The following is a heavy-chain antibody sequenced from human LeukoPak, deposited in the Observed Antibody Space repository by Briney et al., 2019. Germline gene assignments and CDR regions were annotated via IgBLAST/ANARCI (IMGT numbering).Heavy chain of an antibody. CDR1: GGSISSYY. Sequence: KPSETLSLTCAVSGGSISSYYWSWIRQPPGKGLEWIGYIYYSGSTNYNPSLKSRVTISVDTSKNQFSLKLSSVTAADTAVYYCARVRTYYYDSSGFDAFDIWGQGTMVTVSS. CDR3: ARVRTYYYDSSGFDAFDI. V-gene: IGHV4-59*01. D-gene: IGHD3-22*01. J-gene: IGHJ3*02. CDR2: IYYSGST.